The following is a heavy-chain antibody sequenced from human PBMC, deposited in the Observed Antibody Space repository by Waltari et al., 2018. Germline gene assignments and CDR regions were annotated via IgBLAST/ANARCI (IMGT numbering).Heavy chain of an antibody. Sequence: QVQLQQWGAGLLKPSETLSLTCAVYGGSFSGYYWSWIRQPPGKGLEWIGEINHSGRTNYNPSLKRRVTISVDTSKNQFSRKLSSVTAADTAVYYCARAVLDGSYYDYWGQGTLVTVSS. V-gene: IGHV4-34*01. J-gene: IGHJ4*02. D-gene: IGHD1-26*01. CDR1: GGSFSGYY. CDR2: INHSGRT. CDR3: ARAVLDGSYYDY.